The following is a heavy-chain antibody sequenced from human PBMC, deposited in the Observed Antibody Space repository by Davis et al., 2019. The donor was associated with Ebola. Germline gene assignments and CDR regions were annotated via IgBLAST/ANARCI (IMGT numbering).Heavy chain of an antibody. V-gene: IGHV1-8*01. CDR3: ARDLTGTYDFDY. D-gene: IGHD3-9*01. CDR1: GYTFTSYD. Sequence: AASVKVSCKASGYTFTSYDINWVRQATGQGLEWMGWMNPNSGNTGYAQKFQGRVTMTRNTSISTAYMELSSLRSEDTAVYYCARDLTGTYDFDYWGQGTLVTVSS. J-gene: IGHJ4*02. CDR2: MNPNSGNT.